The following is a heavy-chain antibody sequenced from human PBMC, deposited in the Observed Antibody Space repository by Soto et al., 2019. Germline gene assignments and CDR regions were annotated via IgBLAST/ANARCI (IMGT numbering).Heavy chain of an antibody. CDR1: GGTFSTST. CDR3: ARDSPIGSTYSGYDAIDS. J-gene: IGHJ4*02. CDR2: TIPILDVA. V-gene: IGHV1-69*08. D-gene: IGHD5-12*01. Sequence: QVQLVQSGAEVKTPGSSVKVSCKASGGTFSTSTFTWVRQAPGHGLEWMGRTIPILDVADYAQDFQGRVTITADKSTSTAYMELTSLTSKDTAVYYCARDSPIGSTYSGYDAIDSWGQGTLVTVSS.